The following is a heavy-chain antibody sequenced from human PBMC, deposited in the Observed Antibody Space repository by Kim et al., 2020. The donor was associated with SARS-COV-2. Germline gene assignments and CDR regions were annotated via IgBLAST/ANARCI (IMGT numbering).Heavy chain of an antibody. V-gene: IGHV3-74*01. Sequence: GGSLRLSCAASGFTFSSYWVHWVRQAPGKGLVWVSRISSDGSSTSYAGSGKGRFTISRDNAKDTLYLQMNSLRVEDTAVYYCARGHYCSGGSCYYYGMDVWGQGTTVTVSS. D-gene: IGHD2-15*01. CDR2: ISSDGSST. J-gene: IGHJ6*02. CDR3: ARGHYCSGGSCYYYGMDV. CDR1: GFTFSSYW.